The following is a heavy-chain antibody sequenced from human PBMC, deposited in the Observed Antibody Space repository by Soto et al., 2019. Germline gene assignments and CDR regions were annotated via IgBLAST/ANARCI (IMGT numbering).Heavy chain of an antibody. V-gene: IGHV3-33*01. Sequence: QVQLVESGGGVVQPGRSLRLSCAASGFTFSSYGMLWVRQAPGKGLKWVAVIWYDGSNKYYADSVKGRFTISRDNSKNTLYLQMNSLRAEDTAVYYCARGEGPGLYQGGYYYYNYGMDVWGQGTTVTVSS. CDR1: GFTFSSYG. D-gene: IGHD2-2*01. J-gene: IGHJ6*02. CDR2: IWYDGSNK. CDR3: ARGEGPGLYQGGYYYYNYGMDV.